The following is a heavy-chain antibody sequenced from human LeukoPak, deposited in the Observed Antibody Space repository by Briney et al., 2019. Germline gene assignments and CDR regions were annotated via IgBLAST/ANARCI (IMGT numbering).Heavy chain of an antibody. D-gene: IGHD3-22*01. V-gene: IGHV3-21*01. CDR3: ARDGFAQYYYDSSGYGYFDY. J-gene: IGHJ4*02. CDR2: ISSSSSYI. CDR1: GFTFSSYS. Sequence: GGSLRLSCAASGFTFSSYSMNWVRQAPGKGLEWVSSISSSSSYIYYADSLKGGFTISRDNAKNSLYLQMNSLRAEDTAVYYCARDGFAQYYYDSSGYGYFDYWGQGTLVTVSS.